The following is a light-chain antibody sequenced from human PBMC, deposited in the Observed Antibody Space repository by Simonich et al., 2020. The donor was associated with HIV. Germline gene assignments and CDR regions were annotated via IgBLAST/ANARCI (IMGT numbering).Light chain of an antibody. J-gene: IGKJ1*01. Sequence: EIVLTQSPATLSLSPGERATLSCRASQGVSSYLAWYQQKPGLAPRLLIYDASRRATGIPDRFSGSGSGTDFTLTISRLEPEDFAVYYCQQYGSSPRTFGQGTKVEIK. CDR2: DAS. CDR3: QQYGSSPRT. CDR1: QGVSSY. V-gene: IGKV3D-20*01.